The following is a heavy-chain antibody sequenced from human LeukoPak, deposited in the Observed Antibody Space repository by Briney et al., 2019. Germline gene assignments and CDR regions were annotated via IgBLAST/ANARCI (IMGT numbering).Heavy chain of an antibody. CDR3: AIVSPGGTWRFDY. CDR1: GYTFTSYY. CDR2: INPNSGGT. Sequence: ASVKVSCKASGYTFTSYYMHWARQAPGQGLEWMGIINPNSGGTNYAQKFQGRVTMTRDTSISTAYMELSRLRSDDTAVYYCAIVSPGGTWRFDYWGQGTLVTVSS. J-gene: IGHJ4*02. V-gene: IGHV1-2*02. D-gene: IGHD3-16*01.